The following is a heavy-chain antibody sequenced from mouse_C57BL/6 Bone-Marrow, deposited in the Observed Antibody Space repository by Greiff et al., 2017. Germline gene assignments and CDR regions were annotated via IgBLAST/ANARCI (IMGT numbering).Heavy chain of an antibody. J-gene: IGHJ4*01. CDR2: IHPSDSYT. D-gene: IGHD2-3*01. CDR1: GYTFTSYW. V-gene: IGHV1-74*01. CDR3: AIPADGYSAMDY. Sequence: QVQLQQPGAELVKPGASVKVSCKASGYTFTSYWVHWVKQRPGQGLEWIGRIHPSDSYTNYNQKFKGKATLTVDKSSSTAYMQLSSLTSEDSAVYYCAIPADGYSAMDYWGQGTSVTVSS.